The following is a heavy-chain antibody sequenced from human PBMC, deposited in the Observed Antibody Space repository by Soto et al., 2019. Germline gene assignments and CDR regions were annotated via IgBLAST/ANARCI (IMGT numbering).Heavy chain of an antibody. D-gene: IGHD2-15*01. V-gene: IGHV1-69*13. Sequence: ASVKVSCKASGGTFSSYAISWVRQAPGQGLGWMGGIIPIFGTANYAQKFQGRVTITADESTSTAYMELSSLRSEDTAVYYCGRVILGAPQGAFDIGGKGTRVPVS. CDR2: IIPIFGTA. J-gene: IGHJ3*02. CDR3: GRVILGAPQGAFDI. CDR1: GGTFSSYA.